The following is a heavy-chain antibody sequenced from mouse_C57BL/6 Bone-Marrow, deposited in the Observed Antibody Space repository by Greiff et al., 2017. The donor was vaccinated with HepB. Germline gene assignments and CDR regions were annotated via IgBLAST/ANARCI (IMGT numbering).Heavy chain of an antibody. D-gene: IGHD1-1*01. CDR3: TTSPNLLLYAMDY. J-gene: IGHJ4*01. V-gene: IGHV14-4*01. CDR2: IDPENGDT. Sequence: EVQLVESGAELVRPGASVKLSCTASGFNIKDDYMHWVKQRPEQGLEWIGWIDPENGDTEYASKFQGKATITADTSSNTAYLQLSSLTSEDTAVYYGTTSPNLLLYAMDYCGQGTSVTVSS. CDR1: GFNIKDDY.